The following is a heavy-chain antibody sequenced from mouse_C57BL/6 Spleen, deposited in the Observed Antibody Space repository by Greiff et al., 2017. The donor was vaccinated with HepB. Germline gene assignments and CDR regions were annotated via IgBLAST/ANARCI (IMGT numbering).Heavy chain of an antibody. D-gene: IGHD2-4*01. CDR1: GYTFTDYN. Sequence: EVQLQQSGPELVKPGASVKMSCKASGYTFTDYNMHWVKQSHGKSLEWIGYINPNNGGTSYNQKFKGKATLTVNKSSSTAYMELRSLTSEDSAVYYCARWEDYDGAFAYWGQGTLVTVSA. CDR3: ARWEDYDGAFAY. J-gene: IGHJ3*01. CDR2: INPNNGGT. V-gene: IGHV1-22*01.